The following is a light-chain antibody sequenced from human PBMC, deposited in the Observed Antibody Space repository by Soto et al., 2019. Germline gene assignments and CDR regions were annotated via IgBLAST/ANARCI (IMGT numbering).Light chain of an antibody. J-gene: IGKJ1*01. CDR2: DAS. Sequence: EIVLTQSPGTLSLSPGERATLSCRSSQSVSSSYLSWYQQKPGKPPRLLIYDASSRATGIPDRFSGSGSGTDFTLTISRLEHEDVEVYYCQQYGSSPTFGQGTKVEIK. V-gene: IGKV3-20*01. CDR3: QQYGSSPT. CDR1: QSVSSSY.